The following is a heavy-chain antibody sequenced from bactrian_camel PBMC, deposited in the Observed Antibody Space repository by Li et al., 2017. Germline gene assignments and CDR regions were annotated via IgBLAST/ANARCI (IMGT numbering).Heavy chain of an antibody. CDR1: GFTFSRGG. CDR2: IYSAGS. D-gene: IGHD6*01. V-gene: IGHV3-2*01. J-gene: IGHJ4*01. Sequence: HVQLVESGGGLVQPGGSLTLSCAASGFTFSRGGMSWVRQAPGRGLEWVSTIYSAGSYADSVKGRFTISRDNAKNTLYLQLNSLKTEDTAMYYCAKERSTVVAADYWGQGTQVTVS. CDR3: AKERSTVVAADY.